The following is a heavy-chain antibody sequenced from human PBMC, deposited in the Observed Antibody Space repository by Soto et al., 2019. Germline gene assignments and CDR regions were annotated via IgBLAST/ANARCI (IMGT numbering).Heavy chain of an antibody. CDR1: GGSISSSSYY. CDR2: IYYSGST. CDR3: ARPSDSSGYYFSFDY. J-gene: IGHJ4*02. Sequence: SETLSLTCTVSGGSISSSSYYWGWIRQPPGKGLEWIGSIYYSGSTYYNPSLKSRVTISVDTSKNQFSLKLSSVTAADTAVYYCARPSDSSGYYFSFDYWGQGTLVTVSS. V-gene: IGHV4-39*01. D-gene: IGHD3-22*01.